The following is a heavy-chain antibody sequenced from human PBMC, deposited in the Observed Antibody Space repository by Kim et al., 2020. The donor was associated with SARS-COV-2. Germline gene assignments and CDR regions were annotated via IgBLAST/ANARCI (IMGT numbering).Heavy chain of an antibody. J-gene: IGHJ6*02. CDR3: ARGGSSGWYESVWNYYYYYGMDV. Sequence: GGSLRLSCAASGFTFSSYSMNWVRQAPGKGLEWVSSISSSSSYIYYADSVKGRFTISRDNAKNSLYLQMNSLRAEDTAVYYCARGGSSGWYESVWNYYYYYGMDVWGQGTTVTVSS. CDR1: GFTFSSYS. CDR2: ISSSSSYI. V-gene: IGHV3-21*01. D-gene: IGHD6-19*01.